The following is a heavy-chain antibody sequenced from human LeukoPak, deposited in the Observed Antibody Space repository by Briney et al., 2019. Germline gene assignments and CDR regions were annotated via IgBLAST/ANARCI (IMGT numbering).Heavy chain of an antibody. V-gene: IGHV3-21*01. D-gene: IGHD3-16*01. CDR2: ISGANSDI. CDR1: GFTFTTYS. CDR3: ARSTGVGGAYYFDS. Sequence: GGSLRLSCAASGFTFTTYSMNWVRQAPGKGLEWVASISGANSDIYYPDSLKGRFTISRDNAKNSLFLQMNSLRADATAVYYCARSTGVGGAYYFDSWGQGTLVTAAS. J-gene: IGHJ4*02.